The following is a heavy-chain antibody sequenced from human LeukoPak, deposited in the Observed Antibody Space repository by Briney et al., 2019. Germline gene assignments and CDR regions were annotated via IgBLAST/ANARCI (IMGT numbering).Heavy chain of an antibody. V-gene: IGHV3-30*18. J-gene: IGHJ4*02. CDR3: AKDRNSGWSFFDY. D-gene: IGHD6-19*01. Sequence: GGSLRLSCAASGFSFNNYGMHWVRQAPGKGLEWVAVISYDGSNKFYADYVKGRFTISRDKSKNTLYLQMNSLRAGDTAVYYCAKDRNSGWSFFDYWGQGTLVTVSS. CDR2: ISYDGSNK. CDR1: GFSFNNYG.